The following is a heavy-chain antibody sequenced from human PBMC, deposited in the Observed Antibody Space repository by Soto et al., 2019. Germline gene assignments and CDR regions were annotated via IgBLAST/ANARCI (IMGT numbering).Heavy chain of an antibody. D-gene: IGHD1-26*01. CDR1: GGSISVYY. CDR2: IYDSGSP. CDR3: ARGVGSSPPRY. Sequence: ETLSLTCTISGGSISVYYWSWIRQPPGQALEWIGYIYDSGSPYYNPSLRSRVIISADTSKNQISLKLTSATAADTAVYYCARGVGSSPPRYWGRGTLVTVSS. V-gene: IGHV4-59*01. J-gene: IGHJ4*02.